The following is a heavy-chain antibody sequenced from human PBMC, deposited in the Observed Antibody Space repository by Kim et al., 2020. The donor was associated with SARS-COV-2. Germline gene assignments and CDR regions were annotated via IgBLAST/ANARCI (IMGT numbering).Heavy chain of an antibody. CDR1: GFTFSNYW. D-gene: IGHD1-26*01. CDR3: ARGAGSSVFDP. J-gene: IGHJ5*02. CDR2: IKHDGSGQ. V-gene: IGHV3-7*01. Sequence: GGSLRLSCAASGFTFSNYWMTWVRQTPGKGLEWVASIKHDGSGQYYVDSLKGRFTISRDNAKNSLYLQMNSPRAEDTALYHCARGAGSSVFDPWGQGTLVTVSS.